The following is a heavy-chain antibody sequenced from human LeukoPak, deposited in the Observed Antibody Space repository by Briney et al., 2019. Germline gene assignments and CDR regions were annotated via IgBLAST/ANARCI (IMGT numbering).Heavy chain of an antibody. CDR3: ARDGSGSYFEGYWFDP. Sequence: GASVKVSCKASGYTFTSYGISWVRQGPGQGLEWMGWISAYNGNTNYAQKLQGRVTMTTDTSTSTAYMELRSLRSDDTAVYYCARDGSGSYFEGYWFDPWGQGTLVTVSS. D-gene: IGHD1-26*01. J-gene: IGHJ5*02. CDR2: ISAYNGNT. CDR1: GYTFTSYG. V-gene: IGHV1-18*01.